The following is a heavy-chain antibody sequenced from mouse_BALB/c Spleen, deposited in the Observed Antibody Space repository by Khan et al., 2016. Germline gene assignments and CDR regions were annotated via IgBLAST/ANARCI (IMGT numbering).Heavy chain of an antibody. Sequence: EVQLQESGPDLVKPSQSLSLTCTVTGYSISSGYSWHWIRQFPGNKLEWMAYIHYSGSTNYNPSLKSRISITRDTSKHQFFLQLISVTTEDTATYYCTRVDYYGSGYWGQGTTLTVSS. V-gene: IGHV3-1*02. CDR1: GYSISSGYS. J-gene: IGHJ2*01. CDR3: TRVDYYGSGY. CDR2: IHYSGST. D-gene: IGHD1-1*01.